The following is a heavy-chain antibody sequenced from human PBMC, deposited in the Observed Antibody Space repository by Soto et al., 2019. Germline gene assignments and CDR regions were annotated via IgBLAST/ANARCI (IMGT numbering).Heavy chain of an antibody. J-gene: IGHJ4*02. V-gene: IGHV4-39*01. D-gene: IGHD2-2*01. Sequence: SETLSLTCTVSGGSISSSSNYYWGWIRQPPGKGLEWIGSIYDIGSTYYNPSLKSRVTLSVDTSKNQFSLNLSSVTAADTAVYYCVTTAAYCSGTSCYDFDYWGQGTLVTVSS. CDR1: GGSISSSSNYY. CDR2: IYDIGST. CDR3: VTTAAYCSGTSCYDFDY.